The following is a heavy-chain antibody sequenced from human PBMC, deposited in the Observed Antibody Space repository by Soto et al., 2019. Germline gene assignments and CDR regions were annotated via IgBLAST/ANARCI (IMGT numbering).Heavy chain of an antibody. Sequence: ASVKVSCKASGYTFTSYGISWVRQAPGQGLEWMGWISAYNGNTNYAQKLQGRVTMTTDTSTSTAYMELRSLRSDDTAVYYCARGNDLTYYYYGLDVWGQGTTVTVSS. J-gene: IGHJ6*02. CDR3: ARGNDLTYYYYGLDV. V-gene: IGHV1-18*01. CDR1: GYTFTSYG. CDR2: ISAYNGNT. D-gene: IGHD1-1*01.